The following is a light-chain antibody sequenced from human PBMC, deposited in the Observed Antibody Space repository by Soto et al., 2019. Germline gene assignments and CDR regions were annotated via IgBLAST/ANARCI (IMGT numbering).Light chain of an antibody. J-gene: IGLJ2*01. CDR2: GNS. Sequence: QLVLTLPPSVSGAPGQRVTISCTGSSSNIGAGYDVHWYQQLPGTAPKLLIYGNSNRPSGVPDRFSGSKSGTSASLAITGLQAEDEADYYCQSYDSSLSGVVFGGGTKLTVL. V-gene: IGLV1-40*01. CDR3: QSYDSSLSGVV. CDR1: SSNIGAGYD.